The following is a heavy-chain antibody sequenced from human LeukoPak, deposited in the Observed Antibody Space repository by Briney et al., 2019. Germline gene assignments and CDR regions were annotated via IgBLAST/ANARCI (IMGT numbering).Heavy chain of an antibody. CDR2: LYYGGTT. CDR3: ARDEYYYDSSLDY. J-gene: IGHJ4*02. V-gene: IGHV4-34*11. D-gene: IGHD3-22*01. Sequence: SETLSLTCAVYGGSFSGYYWSWIRQPPGKGLEWIGSLYYGGTTYYNPSLKSRATISVDTSKNQFSLRLTSVTAADTAVYYCARDEYYYDSSLDYWGQGTLVTVSS. CDR1: GGSFSGYY.